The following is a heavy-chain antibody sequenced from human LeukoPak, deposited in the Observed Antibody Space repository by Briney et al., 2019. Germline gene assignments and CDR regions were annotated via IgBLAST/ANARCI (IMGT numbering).Heavy chain of an antibody. Sequence: GGSLRLSCAASGFPFSSHAMSWVRRPPGKGLEWVSAISNGKTYYADSVRGRFTISRDDSKNTVYLQMNSLRDEDTALYCVREAGYCASVCLKSNWFDPWGQGTLVTVSS. V-gene: IGHV3-23*01. J-gene: IGHJ5*02. CDR3: REAGYCASVCLKSNWFDP. D-gene: IGHD2-21*02. CDR1: GFPFSSHA. CDR2: ISNGKT.